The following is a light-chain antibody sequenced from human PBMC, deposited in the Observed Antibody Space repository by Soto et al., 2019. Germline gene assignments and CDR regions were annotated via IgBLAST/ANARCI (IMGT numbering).Light chain of an antibody. V-gene: IGLV1-40*01. CDR1: SSNIGAGYD. CDR3: QSYDSILSGSDVV. J-gene: IGLJ2*01. CDR2: GNS. Sequence: QLVLTQPPSVSGAPGQRVTISCTGSSSNIGAGYDVHWYQQLPGTAPKLLIYGNSNRPSGVPDRFSGSKSGTSASLAITGLQAEDEADYYCQSYDSILSGSDVVFGGGTQLTVL.